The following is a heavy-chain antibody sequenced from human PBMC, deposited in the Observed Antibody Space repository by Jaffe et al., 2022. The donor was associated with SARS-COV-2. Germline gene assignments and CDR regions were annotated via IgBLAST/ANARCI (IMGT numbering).Heavy chain of an antibody. V-gene: IGHV5-51*01. Sequence: EVQLVQSGAEVKKSGESLKISCEASGYSFTHYWIGWVRQMPGKGLEWMGIIYPGDSDTKYSPSFRGQVTISVDQSISTAYLQWSSLQASDTGIYYCARSGSGSLPYWGQGTLVTVSS. J-gene: IGHJ4*02. CDR2: IYPGDSDT. CDR1: GYSFTHYW. D-gene: IGHD1-26*01. CDR3: ARSGSGSLPY.